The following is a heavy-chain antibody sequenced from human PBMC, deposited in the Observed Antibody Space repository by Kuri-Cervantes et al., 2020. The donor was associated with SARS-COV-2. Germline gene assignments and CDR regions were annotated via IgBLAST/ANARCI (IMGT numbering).Heavy chain of an antibody. J-gene: IGHJ4*01. Sequence: GESLKISCSASGLSFGNSVMHWVRQASGKGLQYASSINSNGGSIYHTDSVKGRFTISRDNSKNTLYLQMSSLRAEDTAVYYCAQQIAVVDYYFDFWGHGTLVTVSS. V-gene: IGHV3-64D*06. CDR3: AQQIAVVDYYFDF. CDR1: GLSFGNSV. D-gene: IGHD2-2*01. CDR2: INSNGGSI.